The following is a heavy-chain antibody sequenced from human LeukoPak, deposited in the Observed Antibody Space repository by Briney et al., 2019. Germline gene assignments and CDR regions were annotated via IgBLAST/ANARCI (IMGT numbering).Heavy chain of an antibody. J-gene: IGHJ6*04. CDR2: IYYSGST. D-gene: IGHD3-9*01. Sequence: SETLSLTCTVSGGSVSSGSYYWSWIRQPPGKGLEWIGYIYYSGSTNYNPSLKSRVTISVDTSKYQFSLKLSSVTAADTAVYYCASSGGYFDWLLSPYYYGMDVWGKGTTVTVSS. CDR1: GGSVSSGSYY. CDR3: ASSGGYFDWLLSPYYYGMDV. V-gene: IGHV4-61*01.